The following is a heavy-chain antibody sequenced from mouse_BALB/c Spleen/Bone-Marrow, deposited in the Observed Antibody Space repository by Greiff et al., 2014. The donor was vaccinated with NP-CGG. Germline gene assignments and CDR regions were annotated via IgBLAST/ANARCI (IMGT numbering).Heavy chain of an antibody. J-gene: IGHJ2*01. Sequence: VKLMESGAELVRPGSSVKISCKASGYAFSVYWMNWVKQRPGQGLEWIGQIYPGDGDTNYNGKFKGRATLTADKSSNTAYMQLSVLKSEDAAVYCVARGGISVDYGGQGTPTTVSS. CDR2: IYPGDGDT. CDR3: ARGGISVDY. V-gene: IGHV1-80*01. CDR1: GYAFSVYW.